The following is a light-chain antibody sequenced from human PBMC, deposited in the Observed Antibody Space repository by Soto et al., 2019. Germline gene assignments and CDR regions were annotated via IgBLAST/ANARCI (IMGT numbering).Light chain of an antibody. CDR2: AAS. Sequence: DIQMTQSPSSLSASVGDRVTITCRASQTISTYLNWYQQKPGKAPNLLIYAASTSQNAVPSRFSGSGSGTDFTLTISSLQPEDCAIYFCQQSYSTPHTFGQGTRLEIK. CDR3: QQSYSTPHT. CDR1: QTISTY. V-gene: IGKV1-39*01. J-gene: IGKJ2*01.